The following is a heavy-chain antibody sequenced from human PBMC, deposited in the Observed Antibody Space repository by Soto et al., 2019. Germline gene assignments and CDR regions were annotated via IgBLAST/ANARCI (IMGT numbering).Heavy chain of an antibody. V-gene: IGHV3-23*01. D-gene: IGHD3-22*01. J-gene: IGHJ4*02. CDR2: ISGSGGST. CDR1: GFTFSCYA. Sequence: GGSLRLSCAASGFTFSCYAMSWVRQAPGKGLEWVSAISGSGGSTYYADSVKGRFTISRDNSKNTLYLQMNSLRAEDTAVYYCAKASSITMIVVVPSPFDYWGQGTLVTVSS. CDR3: AKASSITMIVVVPSPFDY.